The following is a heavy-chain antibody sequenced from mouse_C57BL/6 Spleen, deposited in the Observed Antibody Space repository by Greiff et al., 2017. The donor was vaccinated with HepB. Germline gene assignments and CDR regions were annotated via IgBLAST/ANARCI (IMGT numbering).Heavy chain of an antibody. D-gene: IGHD2-4*01. Sequence: QVQLQQPGAELVKPGASVKLSCKASGYTFTSYWMHWVKQRPGQGLEWIGMIHPNSGSNNYNEKFKSKATLTVDKSSSTAYMQLSSLTSEDSAVYYCARSGDDYDVPHWYFDVWGTGTTVTVSS. CDR3: ARSGDDYDVPHWYFDV. CDR2: IHPNSGSN. V-gene: IGHV1-64*01. CDR1: GYTFTSYW. J-gene: IGHJ1*03.